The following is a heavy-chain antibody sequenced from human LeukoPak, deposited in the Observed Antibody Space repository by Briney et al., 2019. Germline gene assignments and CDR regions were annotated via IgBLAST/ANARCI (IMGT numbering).Heavy chain of an antibody. D-gene: IGHD6-13*01. CDR2: INPNSGGT. CDR3: ARYGGIAAAGTPEPFDY. Sequence: ASVKVSCKASEYTFTGYYMHWVRQAPGQGLEWMGWINPNSGGTNYAQKFQGWVTMTTDTSTTTAYMELRSLTSDDTAVYYCARYGGIAAAGTPEPFDYWGQGTLVTVSS. V-gene: IGHV1-2*04. CDR1: EYTFTGYY. J-gene: IGHJ4*02.